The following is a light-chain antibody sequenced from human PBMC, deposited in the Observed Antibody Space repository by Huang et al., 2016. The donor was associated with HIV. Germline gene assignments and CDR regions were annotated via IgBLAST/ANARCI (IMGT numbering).Light chain of an antibody. CDR2: ATS. CDR3: QQTYSLPLT. J-gene: IGKJ3*01. V-gene: IGKV1-39*01. CDR1: HNMSSY. Sequence: DIKMTQSPTSLSASVGDRVALTCRTSHNMSSYFNWYQEKSGKGPNLHIYATSRLISGVPSRFRGGGSGSSFTLTNTNLQPEDIRTYYCQQTYSLPLTFGPGTRVNVK.